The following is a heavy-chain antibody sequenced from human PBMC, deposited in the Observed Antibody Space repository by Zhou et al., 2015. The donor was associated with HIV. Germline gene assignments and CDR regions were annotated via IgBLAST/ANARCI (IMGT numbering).Heavy chain of an antibody. Sequence: LVQSGPEVRKPGSSVKVSCKASGGTFSSYAINWVRQAPGQGLEWMGGIVPFFGPANYAQKFQGRATITADRSTNTVYMELSSLRSEDTAAYYCAREGWGSWYFDLWGRGTLVRVSS. D-gene: IGHD7-27*01. CDR3: AREGWGSWYFDL. CDR2: IVPFFGPA. CDR1: GGTFSSYA. V-gene: IGHV1-69*06. J-gene: IGHJ2*01.